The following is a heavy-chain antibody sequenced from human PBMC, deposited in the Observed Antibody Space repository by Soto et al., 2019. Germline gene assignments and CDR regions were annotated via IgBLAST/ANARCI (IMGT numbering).Heavy chain of an antibody. CDR3: ARDKGAPGIAAAGNRRYYYYGMDV. Sequence: GGSLRLSCAASGFTVSSNYMSWVRQAPGTGLEWVSVIYSGVSTYYADSVKGRFSISRDNSKNTLYLQMNSLRAEDTAVYYCARDKGAPGIAAAGNRRYYYYGMDVWGQGTRVTVSS. CDR2: IYSGVST. D-gene: IGHD6-13*01. J-gene: IGHJ6*02. V-gene: IGHV3-53*01. CDR1: GFTVSSNY.